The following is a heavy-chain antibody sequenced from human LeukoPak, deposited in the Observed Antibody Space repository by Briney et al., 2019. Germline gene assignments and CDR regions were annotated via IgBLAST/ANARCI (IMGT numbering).Heavy chain of an antibody. CDR3: ARDDGDYLLGFDF. CDR2: IRPGSGDI. V-gene: IGHV1-2*02. D-gene: IGHD4-17*01. J-gene: IGHJ4*02. CDR1: GYTFTFFY. Sequence: ASVKVSCKTSGYTFTFFYVHWLRHSTGQGLEWMGWIRPGSGDINYAQKFRDRVTVTSDTSTTTAYMEVNKLTSDDTGVYYCARDDGDYLLGFDFWGQGTLVTVSS.